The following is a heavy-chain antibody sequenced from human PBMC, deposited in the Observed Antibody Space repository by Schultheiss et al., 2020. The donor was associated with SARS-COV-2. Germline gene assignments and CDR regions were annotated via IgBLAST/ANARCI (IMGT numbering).Heavy chain of an antibody. J-gene: IGHJ6*03. CDR3: ARDRGYCSSTSCYTGYYYYMDV. V-gene: IGHV4-34*01. D-gene: IGHD2-2*02. CDR2: IYYSGST. CDR1: GGSFSGYY. Sequence: SETLSLTCAVYGGSFSGYYWSWIRQPPGKGLEWIGSIYYSGSTYYNPSLKSRVTISVDTSKNQFSLKLSSVTAGDTAVYYCARDRGYCSSTSCYTGYYYYMDVWGKGTTVTVSS.